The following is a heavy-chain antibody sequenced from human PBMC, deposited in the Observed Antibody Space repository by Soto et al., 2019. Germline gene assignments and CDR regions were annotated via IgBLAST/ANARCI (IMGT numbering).Heavy chain of an antibody. J-gene: IGHJ3*02. Sequence: SGPTLVNPTQTLAMTCTFSGFSLSTSGVGVGWIRQPPGKALEWLALIYWNDDKRYSPSLKSRLTITKDTSKNQVVLTMTNMDPVDTATYYCAHRSLNVGQQYAFDIWGQGTMVTVSS. D-gene: IGHD6-13*01. CDR3: AHRSLNVGQQYAFDI. CDR2: IYWNDDK. CDR1: GFSLSTSGVG. V-gene: IGHV2-5*01.